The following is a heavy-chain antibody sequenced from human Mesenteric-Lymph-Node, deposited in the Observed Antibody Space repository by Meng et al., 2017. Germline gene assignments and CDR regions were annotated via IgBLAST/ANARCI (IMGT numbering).Heavy chain of an antibody. J-gene: IGHJ5*02. Sequence: HAQPRRWGPGLLMPSETLPLPCTVPGGSISSYYWSWIRHPAGKGLGWIGRIYTSGSTNYNPSLKSRVTMSVDTSKNQFSLKLSSVTAADTAVYYCARDIQAPSITMVRGVIIAHRFDPWGQGTLVTVSS. V-gene: IGHV4-4*07. CDR3: ARDIQAPSITMVRGVIIAHRFDP. CDR2: IYTSGST. D-gene: IGHD3-10*01. CDR1: GGSISSYY.